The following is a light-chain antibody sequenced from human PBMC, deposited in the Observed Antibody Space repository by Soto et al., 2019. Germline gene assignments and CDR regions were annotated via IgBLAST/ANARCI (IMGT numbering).Light chain of an antibody. V-gene: IGKV3-20*01. Sequence: EIVLTQPPGTLSLSPGERATLSRRASQSVSSSYLAWYQQKPGQAPRLLIYGASSRATGIPDRFSGSGSGTDFTLTISRLEPEDFAVYYCQQYGSSPRTFGQGTKVDI. CDR3: QQYGSSPRT. CDR1: QSVSSSY. J-gene: IGKJ1*01. CDR2: GAS.